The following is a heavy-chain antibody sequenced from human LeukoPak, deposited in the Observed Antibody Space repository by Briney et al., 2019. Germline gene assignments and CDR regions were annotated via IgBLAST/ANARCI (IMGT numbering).Heavy chain of an antibody. D-gene: IGHD6-19*01. V-gene: IGHV1-2*02. CDR3: ARGGVYSSGSPYFDY. CDR1: GYTFTGYY. CDR2: INPNSGGT. Sequence: ASVKVSCKASGYTFTGYYMHWVRQAPGQGIEWMGWINPNSGGTNYAQKFQGRVTMTRDTSISTAYMELSRLRSDDTAVYYCARGGVYSSGSPYFDYWGQGTLVTVSS. J-gene: IGHJ4*02.